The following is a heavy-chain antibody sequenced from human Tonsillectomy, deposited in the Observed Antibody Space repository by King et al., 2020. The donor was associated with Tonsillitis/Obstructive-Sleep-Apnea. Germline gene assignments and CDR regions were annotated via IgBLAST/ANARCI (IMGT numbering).Heavy chain of an antibody. V-gene: IGHV3-30*04. CDR2: ISDDGNDK. CDR3: ARDIGDYVGGYFDY. J-gene: IGHJ4*02. Sequence: VQLVESGGGVVQPGRSLRLSCATSGFTFSNYAMHWVRQAPGKGLEWVAVISDDGNDKYYPDSVKGRFTISRDNSKNTLYLQMNSLRAEDTAVYYCARDIGDYVGGYFDYGGQGSLVTVSS. D-gene: IGHD4-17*01. CDR1: GFTFSNYA.